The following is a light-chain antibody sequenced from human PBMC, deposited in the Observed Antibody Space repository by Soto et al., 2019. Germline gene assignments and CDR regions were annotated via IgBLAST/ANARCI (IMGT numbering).Light chain of an antibody. Sequence: DIQMTQSPSSLSASVGDRVTITCRASQGIRSDLGWYQQKPGKAPKRLIYAASGLQSGVPSRFSGSGSGTEFTLTISSLQPEDFAAYYCLQYNTYPPTFGQETKVEIK. CDR2: AAS. J-gene: IGKJ1*01. V-gene: IGKV1-17*01. CDR1: QGIRSD. CDR3: LQYNTYPPT.